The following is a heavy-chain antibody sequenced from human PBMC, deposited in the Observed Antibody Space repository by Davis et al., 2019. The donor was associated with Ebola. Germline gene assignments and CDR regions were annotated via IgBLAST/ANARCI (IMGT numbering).Heavy chain of an antibody. V-gene: IGHV3-30*04. Sequence: PGGSLRLSCAASGFIFRNYAMHWVRQAPGKGLEWVAAVSHSERERFYADSVKGRLTISRDNSENTLYLQMSSLTVDDTAVYYCVRAVFHEVLDYWGQGTPVTVSS. J-gene: IGHJ4*02. CDR1: GFIFRNYA. D-gene: IGHD3-3*01. CDR2: VSHSERER. CDR3: VRAVFHEVLDY.